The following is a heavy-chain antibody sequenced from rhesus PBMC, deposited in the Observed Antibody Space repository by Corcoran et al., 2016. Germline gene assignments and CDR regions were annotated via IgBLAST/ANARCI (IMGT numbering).Heavy chain of an antibody. J-gene: IGHJ6*01. Sequence: QVQLQESGPGLVKPSETLSLTCAGSGGSFSSYWWGWVRQPPGKGRGWIGEINVNYNPSLKSRVTISKAASKNQFSLKLSSVTAADTAVYYCARYPEFSGSYYFGFYGLDSWGQGVVVTVSS. CDR1: GGSFSSYW. CDR3: ARYPEFSGSYYFGFYGLDS. CDR2: INV. D-gene: IGHD3-16*01. V-gene: IGHV4-80*01.